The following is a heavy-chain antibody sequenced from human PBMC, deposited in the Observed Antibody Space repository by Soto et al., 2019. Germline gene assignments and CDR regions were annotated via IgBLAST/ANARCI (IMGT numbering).Heavy chain of an antibody. Sequence: GGSLRLSCAASGFSVSTNYLTWVRQAPGKGLDWVSLIYSGGSTYYANSVKGRFTISRDNSKNTVFLQMNSLRAEDTAVYYCARGYGSSYGFGYWGQGTLVTVS. CDR3: ARGYGSSYGFGY. V-gene: IGHV3-53*01. CDR1: GFSVSTNY. J-gene: IGHJ4*02. D-gene: IGHD5-18*01. CDR2: IYSGGST.